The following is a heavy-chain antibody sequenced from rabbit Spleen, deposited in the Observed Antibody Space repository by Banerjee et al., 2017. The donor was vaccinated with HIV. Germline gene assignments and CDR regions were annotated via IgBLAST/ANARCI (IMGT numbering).Heavy chain of an antibody. Sequence: QSLEESGGDLVKPGASLTLTCIASGVSFSGNSYMCWVRQAPGKGLEWIACIDTGSSGFTYFATWAKGRFTCSKTSSTTVTLLMTRLTAADTATYFCARDTSSSFSSYGMDLWGQGTLVTVS. V-gene: IGHV1S40*01. J-gene: IGHJ6*01. CDR2: IDTGSSGFT. CDR3: ARDTSSSFSSYGMDL. CDR1: GVSFSGNSY. D-gene: IGHD1-1*01.